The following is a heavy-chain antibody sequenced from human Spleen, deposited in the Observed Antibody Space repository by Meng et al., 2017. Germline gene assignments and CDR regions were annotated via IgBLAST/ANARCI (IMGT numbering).Heavy chain of an antibody. CDR3: ARDAGDFWFGSPIDY. J-gene: IGHJ4*02. V-gene: IGHV3-11*01. CDR1: GFTFSDYY. CDR2: ISSSGSTI. D-gene: IGHD3-10*01. Sequence: GESLKISCAASGFTFSDYYMSWVRQAPGKGLEWLSYISSSGSTIHYADSVKGRFTISRDNAKNSLYLQMNSLGAEDTAVYYCARDAGDFWFGSPIDYWGQGTLVTVSS.